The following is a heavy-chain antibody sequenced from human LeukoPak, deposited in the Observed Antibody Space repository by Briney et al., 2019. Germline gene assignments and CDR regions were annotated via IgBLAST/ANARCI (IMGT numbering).Heavy chain of an antibody. CDR3: ARDSSGYQ. V-gene: IGHV3-7*01. CDR2: IKEDGSEK. Sequence: PGGSLRLSCAASGFTFSTYWMSWVRQAPGKGLEWVANIKEDGSEKYYGNSVKGRFTISRDNAKNSLYLQMNSLRAEDTAVYYCARDSSGYQWGQGTLVTVSS. J-gene: IGHJ4*02. D-gene: IGHD3-22*01. CDR1: GFTFSTYW.